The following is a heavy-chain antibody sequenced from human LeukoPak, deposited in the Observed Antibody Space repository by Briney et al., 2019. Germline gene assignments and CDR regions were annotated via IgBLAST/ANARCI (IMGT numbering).Heavy chain of an antibody. CDR2: INGSSGDI. D-gene: IGHD5-12*01. V-gene: IGHV3-23*01. Sequence: PGGSLRLSCAASGFSFSNFAMSWVRQAPGKGLEWVSLINGSSGDIFYADSVKGRFTISRDISKNRLYLQMNSLRAEDTALYYCAKGAYDYIEMGYFDDWGQGTLVTVSS. CDR3: AKGAYDYIEMGYFDD. CDR1: GFSFSNFA. J-gene: IGHJ4*02.